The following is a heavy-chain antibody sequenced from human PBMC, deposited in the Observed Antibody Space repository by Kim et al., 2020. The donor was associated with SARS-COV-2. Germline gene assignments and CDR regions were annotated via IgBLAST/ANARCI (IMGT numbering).Heavy chain of an antibody. D-gene: IGHD5-18*01. Sequence: VQGRVAISQDNSKNTRYMQMNSLRAEDTAVYYCARDPSSIQEDYYYGMDVWGQGTTVTVSS. V-gene: IGHV3-30*09. J-gene: IGHJ6*02. CDR3: ARDPSSIQEDYYYGMDV.